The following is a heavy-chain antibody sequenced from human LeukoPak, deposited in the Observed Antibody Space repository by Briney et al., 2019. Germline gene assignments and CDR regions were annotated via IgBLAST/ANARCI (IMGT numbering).Heavy chain of an antibody. D-gene: IGHD3-16*01. J-gene: IGHJ4*02. CDR3: IRDLFDDYSLDY. CDR2: INSDSSIM. Sequence: GGSLRLSCAASGFTFSSYSMNWVRQAPGKGLEWVSSINSDSSIMCYAESVKGRFTISRDNARNSLYLQMNSLRAEDTAVYYCIRDLFDDYSLDYWGQGALVTVSS. V-gene: IGHV3-21*01. CDR1: GFTFSSYS.